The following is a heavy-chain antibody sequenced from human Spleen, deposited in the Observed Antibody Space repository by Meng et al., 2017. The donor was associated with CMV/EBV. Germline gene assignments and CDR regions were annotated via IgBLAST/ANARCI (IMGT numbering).Heavy chain of an antibody. J-gene: IGHJ4*02. CDR3: ARLPGKAVAGAHFDY. CDR1: GYSRIGIG. Sequence: SGYSRIGIGGGRVGPMPGKGLEWVGIIYPGDSDTRYSPSVQGQVTIEDCKSISNLYLQWSSLKATDTDMCYCARLPGKAVAGAHFDYWGQGTLVTVSS. CDR2: IYPGDSDT. D-gene: IGHD6-19*01. V-gene: IGHV5-51*01.